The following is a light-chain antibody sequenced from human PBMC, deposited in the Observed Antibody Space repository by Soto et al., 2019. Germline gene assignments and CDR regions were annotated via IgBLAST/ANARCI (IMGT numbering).Light chain of an antibody. J-gene: IGKJ2*01. CDR3: HQYGSSPYT. Sequence: EIVLTQSPGTLSLSPGERATLSCRVSQSVSSSSLAWYQQRPGQAPRLLIYGTSSRATGIPDRFSGSGSGTDFTLPISRLEPEDFAVYFCHQYGSSPYTFGQGTKMEIK. V-gene: IGKV3-20*01. CDR1: QSVSSSS. CDR2: GTS.